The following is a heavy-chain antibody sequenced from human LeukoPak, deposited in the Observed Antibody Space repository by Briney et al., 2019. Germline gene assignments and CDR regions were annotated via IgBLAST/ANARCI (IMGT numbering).Heavy chain of an antibody. J-gene: IGHJ6*03. D-gene: IGHD3-10*01. CDR1: GGSFSGYY. CDR2: INHSGST. CDR3: ARLSYGSGSYISYYMDV. V-gene: IGHV4-34*01. Sequence: SETLSLTCAVYGGSFSGYYWSWIRQPPGKGLEWIGEINHSGSTNYNPSLKSRVTISVDTSKNQFSLKLTSVTAADTAVYYCARLSYGSGSYISYYMDVWGKGTTVTISS.